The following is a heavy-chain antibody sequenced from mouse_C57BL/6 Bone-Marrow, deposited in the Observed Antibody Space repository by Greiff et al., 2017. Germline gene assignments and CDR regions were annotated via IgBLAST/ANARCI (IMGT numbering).Heavy chain of an antibody. CDR2: IRQKDDGYTT. V-gene: IGHV7-3*01. J-gene: IGHJ4*01. CDR1: GFTFTDHY. CDR3: ARSLYYYGPYAMDY. D-gene: IGHD1-1*01. Sequence: EVKLTESGGGLVQHGRSLSLSCAASGFTFTDHYMSWVRQPPATDRRWLGTIRQKDDGYTTACSESVTGRFTISRDNSQSILYLQMNALRAEDSATYYCARSLYYYGPYAMDYWGQGTSVTVSS.